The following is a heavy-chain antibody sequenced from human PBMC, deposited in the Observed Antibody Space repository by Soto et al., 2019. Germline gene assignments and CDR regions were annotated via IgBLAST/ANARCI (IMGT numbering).Heavy chain of an antibody. CDR1: GATFMNSA. CDR3: ATEIVTNDFGDYVSQA. J-gene: IGHJ4*02. V-gene: IGHV1-2*02. D-gene: IGHD4-17*01. Sequence: ASVKVSCKASGATFMNSAITWVRQAPGQGPEWVGWINPNSGGTKYAKKFQGRVTMTRDMSISTAYMELSRLRSDDTAVYYCATEIVTNDFGDYVSQAWGQGTLVTVSS. CDR2: INPNSGGT.